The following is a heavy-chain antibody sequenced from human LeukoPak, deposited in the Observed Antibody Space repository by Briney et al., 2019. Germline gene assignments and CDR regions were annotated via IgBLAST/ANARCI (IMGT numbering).Heavy chain of an antibody. Sequence: PSETLSLTCAVYGGSFSGYYWNWVRQPPGKGLEWIGETDHGGSAKYNPSLKSRATISVDTSKNQFSLKLSSVTAADTAVYYCARGVGDGSSDYWGQGTLVTVSS. V-gene: IGHV4-34*01. CDR3: ARGVGDGSSDY. CDR1: GGSFSGYY. CDR2: TDHGGSA. J-gene: IGHJ4*02. D-gene: IGHD5-24*01.